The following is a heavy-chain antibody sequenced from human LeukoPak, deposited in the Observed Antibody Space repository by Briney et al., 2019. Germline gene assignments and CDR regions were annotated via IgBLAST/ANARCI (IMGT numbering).Heavy chain of an antibody. CDR2: INPSGGST. CDR3: ARDIVNVGTTVTTWGLDY. D-gene: IGHD4-17*01. Sequence: ASVKVSCKASGYTFTGYYMHWVRQAPGQGLEWMGIINPSGGSTSYAQKFQGRVTMTRDMSTSTVYMELSSLRSEDTAVYYCARDIVNVGTTVTTWGLDYWGQGTLVTVSS. CDR1: GYTFTGYY. J-gene: IGHJ4*02. V-gene: IGHV1-46*01.